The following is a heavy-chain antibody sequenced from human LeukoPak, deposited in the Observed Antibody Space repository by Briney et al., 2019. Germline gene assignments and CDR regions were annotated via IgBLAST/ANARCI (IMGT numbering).Heavy chain of an antibody. D-gene: IGHD3-3*01. CDR3: ARDRTIFGVVIAYYFDY. V-gene: IGHV3-30-3*01. J-gene: IGHJ4*02. CDR1: GFTFSSYA. Sequence: GGSLRLSCAASGFTFSSYAMHWVRQAPGKGLEWVAVILYDGSNKYYADSVKGRFTISRDNSKNTLYLQMNSLRAEDTAVYYCARDRTIFGVVIAYYFDYWGQGTLVTVSS. CDR2: ILYDGSNK.